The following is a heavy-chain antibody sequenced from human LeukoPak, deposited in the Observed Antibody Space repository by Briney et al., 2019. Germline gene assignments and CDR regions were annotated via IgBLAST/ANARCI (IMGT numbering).Heavy chain of an antibody. V-gene: IGHV3-33*01. CDR1: GFTFSNYG. J-gene: IGHJ5*02. CDR2: IWYDGSNK. D-gene: IGHD6-13*01. Sequence: PGGSLRLSCAACGFTFSNYGMHWVRQAPGKGLEWVAVIWYDGSNKYYADSVKGRFTISRDNSKNTLYLQMNSLRADDTALYSCARDGYSSTSGADWFDPWGQGTLVTVSS. CDR3: ARDGYSSTSGADWFDP.